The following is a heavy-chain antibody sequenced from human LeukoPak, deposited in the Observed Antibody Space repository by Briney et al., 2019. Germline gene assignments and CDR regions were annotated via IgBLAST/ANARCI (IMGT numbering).Heavy chain of an antibody. V-gene: IGHV3-23*01. Sequence: GGSLRLSCAASGFTFSSYAMSWVRQAPGKGLEWVSAISGSGGSTYYADSVKGRFTISRDNSKNTLYLQMNSLRAEDTAVYYCARDSGSGWYHYYYYGMDVWGQGTTVTVSS. CDR2: ISGSGGST. J-gene: IGHJ6*02. CDR1: GFTFSSYA. CDR3: ARDSGSGWYHYYYYGMDV. D-gene: IGHD6-19*01.